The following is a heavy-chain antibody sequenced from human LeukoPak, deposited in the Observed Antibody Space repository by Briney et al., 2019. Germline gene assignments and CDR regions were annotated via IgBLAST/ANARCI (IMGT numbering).Heavy chain of an antibody. CDR1: GYTFTSYG. CDR2: ISANNGNT. V-gene: IGHV1-18*01. D-gene: IGHD6-19*01. Sequence: ASVKVSCKASGYTFTSYGISWVRQVPGQGLEWIGWISANNGNTNSAQMLQGRVTMTIDTSTNTAYMELRSLRSDDAAVYYCARDLSIGVAGTIYYYMDVWGKGTTVTISS. J-gene: IGHJ6*03. CDR3: ARDLSIGVAGTIYYYMDV.